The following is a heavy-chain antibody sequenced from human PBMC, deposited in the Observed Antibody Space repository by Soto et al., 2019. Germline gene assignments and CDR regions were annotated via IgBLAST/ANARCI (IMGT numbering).Heavy chain of an antibody. Sequence: QVQLQESGPGLVKPSEALSLTCTVSGGSISSYYWSWIRQPPGKGLEWIGYIYHRGTTNYSPSLKSRVTISADMSKNQSSLKLSSVTAADTAVYYCARAIRRGGGFDYWGQGTLVTVSS. V-gene: IGHV4-59*01. J-gene: IGHJ4*02. CDR3: ARAIRRGGGFDY. D-gene: IGHD3-10*01. CDR1: GGSISSYY. CDR2: IYHRGTT.